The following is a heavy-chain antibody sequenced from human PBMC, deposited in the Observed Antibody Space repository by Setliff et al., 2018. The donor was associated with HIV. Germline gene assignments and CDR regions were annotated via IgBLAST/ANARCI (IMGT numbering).Heavy chain of an antibody. J-gene: IGHJ4*02. CDR1: GYTFTGYY. CDR3: ARDLGGNTLYYLDY. D-gene: IGHD3-16*01. V-gene: IGHV7-4-1*02. CDR2: INTNTGNP. Sequence: GASVKVSCKASGYTFTGYYMHWVRQAPGQGLEWMGWINTNTGNPTYAQGFTGRFVFSLDTSVSTTAYLQISSLKAEDTALYYCARDLGGNTLYYLDYWGQGTLVTVSS.